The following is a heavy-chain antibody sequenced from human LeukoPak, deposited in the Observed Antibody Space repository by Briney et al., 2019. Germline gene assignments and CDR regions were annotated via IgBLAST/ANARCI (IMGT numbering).Heavy chain of an antibody. Sequence: GGSLRLSCAASGFTFSSYGMHWVRQAPGKGLEWVAVISYDGSNKYYADSVKGRFTISRDNSKNTLYLQMNSLRAEDTAVYYCARATGYSHGLDCEYWGQGTLVTVSS. CDR3: ARATGYSHGLDCEY. J-gene: IGHJ4*02. CDR2: ISYDGSNK. D-gene: IGHD5-18*01. CDR1: GFTFSSYG. V-gene: IGHV3-30*19.